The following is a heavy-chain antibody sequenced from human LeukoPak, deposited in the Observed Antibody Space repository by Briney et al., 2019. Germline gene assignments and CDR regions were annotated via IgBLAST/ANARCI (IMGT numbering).Heavy chain of an antibody. J-gene: IGHJ3*01. D-gene: IGHD5-24*01. CDR1: GGSISSSSYY. CDR2: IYHTGTS. V-gene: IGHV4-39*07. Sequence: PSETLSLTCTVSGGSISSSSYYWGWIRQPPGKGLEWIGSIYHTGTSNHNPSLKSRVVLSIDTSNDQVSLKLSSVTAADTAVYYCARDAGNYHMRGFDVWGPGTLVTVSS. CDR3: ARDAGNYHMRGFDV.